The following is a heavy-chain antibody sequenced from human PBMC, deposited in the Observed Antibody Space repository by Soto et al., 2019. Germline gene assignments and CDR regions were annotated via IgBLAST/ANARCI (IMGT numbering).Heavy chain of an antibody. Sequence: SETLSLTCTVSGGSISSGDYYWSWIRQHPGKGLEWIGYIYYSGSTYYNPSLKSRVTISVDTSKNQFSLKLSSVTAADTAVYYCASWYSTIVFDPWGQGTLVTVSS. D-gene: IGHD3-22*01. V-gene: IGHV4-31*03. J-gene: IGHJ5*02. CDR1: GGSISSGDYY. CDR3: ASWYSTIVFDP. CDR2: IYYSGST.